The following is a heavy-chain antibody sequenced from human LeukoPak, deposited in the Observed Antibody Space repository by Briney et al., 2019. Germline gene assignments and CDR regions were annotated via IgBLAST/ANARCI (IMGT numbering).Heavy chain of an antibody. D-gene: IGHD5-12*01. CDR1: GGTFSSYA. CDR2: FDPEDGET. Sequence: ASAKVSCKASGGTFSSYAISWVRQAPGKGLEWMGGFDPEDGETIYAQKFQGRVTMTEDTSTDTAYMELSSLRSEDTAVYYCATDSGGYSGYDPLPSRYYGMDVWGQGTTVTVSS. CDR3: ATDSGGYSGYDPLPSRYYGMDV. V-gene: IGHV1-24*01. J-gene: IGHJ6*02.